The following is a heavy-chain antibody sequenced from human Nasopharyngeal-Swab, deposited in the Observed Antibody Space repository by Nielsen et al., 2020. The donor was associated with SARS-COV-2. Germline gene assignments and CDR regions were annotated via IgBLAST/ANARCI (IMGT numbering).Heavy chain of an antibody. CDR1: GFTFSNSG. V-gene: IGHV3-30*03. CDR2: ISYDGSNE. D-gene: IGHD6-13*01. CDR3: ARLESSSWYWSY. Sequence: GASLQISCAASGFTFSNSGMDWVRQAPGKGLGWVAVISYDGSNEYYGDSVKGRFTISRDNSKNTLYLQMNSLRVDDTAVYYCARLESSSWYWSYWGQGTLVTVSS. J-gene: IGHJ4*02.